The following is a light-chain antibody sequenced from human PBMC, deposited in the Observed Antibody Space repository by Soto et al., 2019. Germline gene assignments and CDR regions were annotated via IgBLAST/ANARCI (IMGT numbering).Light chain of an antibody. V-gene: IGKV1-39*01. CDR1: QSISSY. CDR3: QQANSFPIT. J-gene: IGKJ5*01. Sequence: IPMTQSPSSPSSPVVAPVIIPCRASQSISSYLNWYQQKPGKAPKLLIYAASSLQSGVPSRYSGSGSGTDFTLTISSLQPEDFATYYCQQANSFPITFGQGTRLEIK. CDR2: AAS.